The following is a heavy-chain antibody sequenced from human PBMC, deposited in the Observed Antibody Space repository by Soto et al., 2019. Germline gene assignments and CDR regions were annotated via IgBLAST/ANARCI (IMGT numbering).Heavy chain of an antibody. V-gene: IGHV1-46*01. Sequence: QVQLVQSGAEVKKPGASVKVSCKASGYTFTSYYMHWVRQAPGQGLEWMGIINPSGGSTSYAQKFQGRVTMTRDTSTSTVYMELSSLRSEDTAVYYCARVQSNCSGGSCQGGHDYWGQGTLVTVSS. CDR3: ARVQSNCSGGSCQGGHDY. CDR2: INPSGGST. J-gene: IGHJ4*02. CDR1: GYTFTSYY. D-gene: IGHD2-15*01.